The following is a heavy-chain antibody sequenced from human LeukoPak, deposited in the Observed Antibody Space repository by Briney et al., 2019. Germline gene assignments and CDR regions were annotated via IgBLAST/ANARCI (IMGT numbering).Heavy chain of an antibody. CDR3: AKGGAVVLTGFDS. V-gene: IGHV3-23*01. Sequence: PGGSLSLSCAPSGFTFANYAMNWVRRAPGKGLEWVAVITSSGADSYYSDSVRGRFTISRDNSKNALYLQMNSLRAEDTAAYYCAKGGAVVLTGFDSWGQGTLVSVSS. CDR1: GFTFANYA. D-gene: IGHD3-22*01. J-gene: IGHJ4*02. CDR2: ITSSGADS.